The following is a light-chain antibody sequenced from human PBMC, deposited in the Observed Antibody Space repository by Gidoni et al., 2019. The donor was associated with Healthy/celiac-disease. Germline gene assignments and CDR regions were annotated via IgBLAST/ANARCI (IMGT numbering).Light chain of an antibody. J-gene: IGKJ4*01. CDR2: LGS. V-gene: IGKV2-28*01. Sequence: ETVLTQSPPSLPVTPGAPASISCRSSQSLLHSNGYNYLDWYLQKPGQSPQLLIYLGSNRASGVPDRFSGSGSGTDFTLKISRVEAEDVGVYYCMQALQTPLTFGGGTKVEIK. CDR3: MQALQTPLT. CDR1: QSLLHSNGYNY.